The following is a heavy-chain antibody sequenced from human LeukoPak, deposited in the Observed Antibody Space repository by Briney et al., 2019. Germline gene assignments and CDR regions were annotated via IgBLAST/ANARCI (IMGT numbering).Heavy chain of an antibody. Sequence: PSETLSLTCSVSGGSVSNYYWSWVRQPPGKGLECLGYVYYTGSTNYNPSLKSRVTMFADKSKNQFCLRLYSVTDADTAVYYCARHFAYSSSSYFDYWGQGSLVTVSS. V-gene: IGHV4-59*08. CDR2: VYYTGST. D-gene: IGHD6-6*01. CDR1: GGSVSNYY. J-gene: IGHJ4*02. CDR3: ARHFAYSSSSYFDY.